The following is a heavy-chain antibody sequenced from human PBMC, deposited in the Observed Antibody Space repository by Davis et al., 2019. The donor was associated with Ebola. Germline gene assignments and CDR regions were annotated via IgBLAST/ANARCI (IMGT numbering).Heavy chain of an antibody. D-gene: IGHD6-19*01. CDR1: GYSFKNYA. Sequence: AASVKVSCKASGYSFKNYAISWVRQAPGQGLEWMGWISAYNGNTNYAQKLQGRVTMTTDTSTSTAYMELRSLRSDDTAVYYCARGIAVVGVALDYYYYYGMDVWGKGTTVTVSS. J-gene: IGHJ6*04. V-gene: IGHV1-18*01. CDR2: ISAYNGNT. CDR3: ARGIAVVGVALDYYYYYGMDV.